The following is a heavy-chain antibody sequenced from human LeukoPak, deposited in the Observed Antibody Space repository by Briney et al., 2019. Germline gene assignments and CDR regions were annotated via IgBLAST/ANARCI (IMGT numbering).Heavy chain of an antibody. D-gene: IGHD3-10*01. J-gene: IGHJ6*02. Sequence: PGGSLRLSCAASGFTFSSYGMHWVRQAPGKGLEWVAVISYDGSNKYYADSVKGRFTISRDNSKNTLYLQMNSLRAEDTAVYYCAKAVSGSYFYYYYGMDVWGQGTTVTVSS. CDR3: AKAVSGSYFYYYYGMDV. V-gene: IGHV3-30*18. CDR2: ISYDGSNK. CDR1: GFTFSSYG.